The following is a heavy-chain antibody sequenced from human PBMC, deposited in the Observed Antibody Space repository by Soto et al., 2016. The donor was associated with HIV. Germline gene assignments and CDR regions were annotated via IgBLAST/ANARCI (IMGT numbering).Heavy chain of an antibody. Sequence: EVQLVESGGGLVQPGGSLRLSCAASGFTFSFYWMHWVRQAPGKGLVWVSRINSDGSSTSYADSVKGRFTISRDNAKNTLYLQMNSLRAEDTAVYYCARGHRLYYDSSGYYYGTRLSWFDPWGQGTLVTVSS. CDR1: GFTFSFYW. V-gene: IGHV3-74*01. CDR2: INSDGSST. CDR3: ARGHRLYYDSSGYYYGTRLSWFDP. D-gene: IGHD3-22*01. J-gene: IGHJ5*02.